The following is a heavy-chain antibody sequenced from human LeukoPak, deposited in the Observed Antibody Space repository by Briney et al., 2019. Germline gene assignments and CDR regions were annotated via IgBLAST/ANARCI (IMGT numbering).Heavy chain of an antibody. V-gene: IGHV3-23*01. Sequence: GGSLRLSCAAFGFTFSSYAMGWVRQAPGKGLEWVSAISGSGGDTYYADSVKGRFTFSRDNSKNTLYLQMNSLRPEDTALYYCAKAVWFGEFDYYFFGLDVWGQGTTVTASS. D-gene: IGHD3-10*01. CDR2: ISGSGGDT. CDR3: AKAVWFGEFDYYFFGLDV. CDR1: GFTFSSYA. J-gene: IGHJ6*02.